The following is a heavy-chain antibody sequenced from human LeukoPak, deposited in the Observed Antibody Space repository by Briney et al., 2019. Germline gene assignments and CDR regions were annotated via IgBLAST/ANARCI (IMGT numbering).Heavy chain of an antibody. Sequence: RGSLRLSCAASGFSFSSHGMHWVRQAPGKGLEWVAVIWYDGSNKYYADSVKGRFTISRDNSKNLLYLQMDSLRAEDTAVYYCARWVPEKSDDYWGQGTLVTVSS. CDR3: ARWVPEKSDDY. CDR2: IWYDGSNK. V-gene: IGHV3-33*01. D-gene: IGHD4-23*01. CDR1: GFSFSSHG. J-gene: IGHJ4*02.